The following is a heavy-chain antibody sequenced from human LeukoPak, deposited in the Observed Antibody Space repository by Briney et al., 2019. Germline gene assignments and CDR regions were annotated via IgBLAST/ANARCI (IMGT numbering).Heavy chain of an antibody. Sequence: GGSLRLSCAASGFTFSSYAMHWVRQAPGKGLEWVAVISYDGSNKYYADSVKGRFTISRDNSKNTLYLQMNSLRAEDTAVYYCARDGELVTLWSWTFDYWGQGTLVTVSS. CDR3: ARDGELVTLWSWTFDY. V-gene: IGHV3-30-3*01. J-gene: IGHJ4*02. D-gene: IGHD4-23*01. CDR2: ISYDGSNK. CDR1: GFTFSSYA.